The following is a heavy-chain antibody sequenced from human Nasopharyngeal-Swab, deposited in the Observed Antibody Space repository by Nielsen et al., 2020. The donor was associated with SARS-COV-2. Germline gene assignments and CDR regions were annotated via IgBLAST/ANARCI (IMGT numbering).Heavy chain of an antibody. Sequence: GESLKISCAASGFTFNNYAMNWDRQAPEKGLEWVSGITGTGDLTYYADSVKGRFIISRDNAKNSLLLQMNSLRAEDTAVYYCAYNTTMGLWWGQGTLVTVSS. CDR2: ITGTGDLT. J-gene: IGHJ4*02. CDR3: AYNTTMGLW. CDR1: GFTFNNYA. D-gene: IGHD5-18*01. V-gene: IGHV3-23*01.